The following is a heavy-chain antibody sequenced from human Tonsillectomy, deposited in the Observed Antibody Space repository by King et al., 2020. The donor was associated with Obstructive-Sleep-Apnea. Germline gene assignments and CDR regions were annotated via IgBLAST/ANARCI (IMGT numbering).Heavy chain of an antibody. J-gene: IGHJ5*02. Sequence: VQLVESGAEVKKSGESLKISCKGSGYSFTSYWIGWVRKQPGKGLEWMGIIYPGDSDTRYSPAFQGQVTISADKSISTAYLQWSSLKASDTAMYYCARWGSAVAGDNWFDPWGRGTLVSVSS. CDR1: GYSFTSYW. D-gene: IGHD6-19*01. V-gene: IGHV5-51*01. CDR3: ARWGSAVAGDNWFDP. CDR2: IYPGDSDT.